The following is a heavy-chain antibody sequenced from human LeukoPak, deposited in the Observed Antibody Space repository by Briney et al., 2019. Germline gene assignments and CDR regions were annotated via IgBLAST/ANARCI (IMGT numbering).Heavy chain of an antibody. J-gene: IGHJ6*02. CDR2: IYYSGST. CDR1: GGSISSYY. Sequence: PSETLSLTCTVSGGSISSYYWSWIRQPPGKGLEWIGYIYYSGSTNYNPSLKSRVTISVDTSKNQFSLKLSSVTAADTAVYYCARNIVVVVAATKYYYYGMDVWGQGTTVTVSS. V-gene: IGHV4-59*08. CDR3: ARNIVVVVAATKYYYYGMDV. D-gene: IGHD2-15*01.